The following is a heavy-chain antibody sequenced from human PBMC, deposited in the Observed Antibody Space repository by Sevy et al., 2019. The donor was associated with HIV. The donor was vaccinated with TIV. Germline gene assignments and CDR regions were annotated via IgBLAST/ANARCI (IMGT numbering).Heavy chain of an antibody. CDR3: ARSRRGGGGGGGGGA. CDR2: ISTYNSMI. V-gene: IGHV1-18*01. D-gene: IGHD3-10*01. J-gene: IGHJ5*02. Sequence: ASVKVSCKASGYTFTTYGITWVRQAPGQGLEWMGWISTYNSMINYAQKFQGRVTMTTDTSTSTAYMELRSLRSDDTAVYYCARSRRGGGGGGGGGAWGQGTLVTVSS. CDR1: GYTFTTYG.